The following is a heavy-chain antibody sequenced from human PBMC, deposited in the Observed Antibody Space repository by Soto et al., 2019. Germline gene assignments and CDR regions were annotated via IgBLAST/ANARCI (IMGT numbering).Heavy chain of an antibody. J-gene: IGHJ6*02. CDR2: ISSSGITI. Sequence: PGGSLRLSCAAPGFTFSDYYMSWIRQAPGKGLEWVLYISSSGITIYYADSVKGRFTISRDNAKNSLYLQMNSLRAEDTAVYYCARVESSRKEYYYYGMDVWGQGTTVTVSS. D-gene: IGHD6-13*01. CDR3: ARVESSRKEYYYYGMDV. CDR1: GFTFSDYY. V-gene: IGHV3-11*01.